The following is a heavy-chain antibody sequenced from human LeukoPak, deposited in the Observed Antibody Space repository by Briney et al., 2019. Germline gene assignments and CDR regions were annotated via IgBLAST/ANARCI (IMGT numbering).Heavy chain of an antibody. V-gene: IGHV3-74*01. CDR2: INTDGSRT. D-gene: IGHD5-24*01. CDR3: ARDKETATTADLGF. Sequence: GGSLRLSCAVSGFTFSSYWMHWVRQTPGKGLVWVSRINTDGSRTNNADSAKGRFTISGDNAKNILYLQMNSLRAEDTAVYYCARDKETATTADLGFWGQGTLVTVSS. J-gene: IGHJ4*02. CDR1: GFTFSSYW.